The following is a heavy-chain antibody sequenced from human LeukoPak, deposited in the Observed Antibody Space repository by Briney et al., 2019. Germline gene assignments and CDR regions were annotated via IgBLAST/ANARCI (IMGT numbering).Heavy chain of an antibody. CDR3: VRYRDGEYDF. V-gene: IGHV3-7*01. D-gene: IGHD4-17*01. CDR2: IKQDGSEK. CDR1: GFIFSSHW. Sequence: GGSLRLSCAGSGFIFSSHWMTWVRQAPGKGLEWVASIKQDGSEKYYVDSVKGRFTISRDNTKSSMYLEMNSLRAEDTAVYYCVRYRDGEYDFWGQGTLVTVSS. J-gene: IGHJ4*02.